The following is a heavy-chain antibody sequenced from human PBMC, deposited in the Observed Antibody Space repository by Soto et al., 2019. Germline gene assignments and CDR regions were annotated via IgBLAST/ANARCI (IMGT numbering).Heavy chain of an antibody. Sequence: SETLSLTCTVSGGSISSSSYYWGWIRQPPGKGLEWIGSIYYSGSTYYNPSLKSRVTISVDTSKNQFSLKLSSVTAADTAVYYCARHHFRSGSYYNGRGFDPWGQGTLVTVSS. CDR3: ARHHFRSGSYYNGRGFDP. J-gene: IGHJ5*02. CDR1: GGSISSSSYY. D-gene: IGHD3-10*01. V-gene: IGHV4-39*01. CDR2: IYYSGST.